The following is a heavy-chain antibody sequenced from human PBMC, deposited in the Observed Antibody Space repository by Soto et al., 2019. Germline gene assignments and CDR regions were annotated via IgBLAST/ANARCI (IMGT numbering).Heavy chain of an antibody. D-gene: IGHD1-1*01. Sequence: VQLVESGGGLVKPGGSLRLSCEASGFTFSDYYMGWIRQAPGKGLEWLAYISRDGNAIFYADSVNGRSTISRDNAKNSLFLQMDDLRAEDTGMFFCARGAEMSTLTKWFDPWGQGTLVTVSS. CDR2: ISRDGNAI. V-gene: IGHV3-11*01. J-gene: IGHJ5*02. CDR3: ARGAEMSTLTKWFDP. CDR1: GFTFSDYY.